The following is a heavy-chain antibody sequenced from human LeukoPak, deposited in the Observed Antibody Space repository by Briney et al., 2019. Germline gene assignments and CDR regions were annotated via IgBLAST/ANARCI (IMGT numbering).Heavy chain of an antibody. CDR1: GFTFSNYW. CDR2: INSDGSST. J-gene: IGHJ4*02. CDR3: ARESSVGAHKAFDY. D-gene: IGHD1-26*01. V-gene: IGHV3-74*01. Sequence: QPGGSLRLSCAASGFTFSNYWMHWVRQAPGKGLVWVSRINSDGSSTTYADSVKGRFTISRDNAKNTLYLQMNSLRAEVTAVYYCARESSVGAHKAFDYWGQGTLVTVSS.